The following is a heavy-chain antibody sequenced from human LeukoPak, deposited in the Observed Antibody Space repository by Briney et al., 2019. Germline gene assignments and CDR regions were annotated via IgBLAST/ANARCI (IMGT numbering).Heavy chain of an antibody. CDR3: ASAIVVVNGPGDCFDY. V-gene: IGHV3-7*01. J-gene: IGHJ4*02. D-gene: IGHD3-22*01. Sequence: GGSLRLSCAASGFTFSSYWMSWVRQAPGKGLEWVANIKQDGSEKYYVDSVKGRFTISRDKAKNSLYLQMNSLRAEDTAVYYCASAIVVVNGPGDCFDYWGQGTLVTVSS. CDR2: IKQDGSEK. CDR1: GFTFSSYW.